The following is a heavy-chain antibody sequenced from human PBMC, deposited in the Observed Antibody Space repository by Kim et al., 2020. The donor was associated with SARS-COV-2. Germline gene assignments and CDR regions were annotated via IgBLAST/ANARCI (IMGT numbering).Heavy chain of an antibody. D-gene: IGHD3-3*01. CDR2: IDHSGSA. Sequence: SETLSLTCAVYGGSFSGYYWTWIRQPPGKGLEWIGDIDHSGSANYHPSLKSRVTISADTSNNQFSLKMNSVTAADTAIYYCARYDFWSRGTLVTGSS. CDR1: GGSFSGYY. J-gene: IGHJ4*02. V-gene: IGHV4-34*01. CDR3: ARYDF.